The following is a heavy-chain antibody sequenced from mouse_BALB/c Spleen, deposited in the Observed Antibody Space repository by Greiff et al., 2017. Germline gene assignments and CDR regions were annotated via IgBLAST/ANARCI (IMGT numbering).Heavy chain of an antibody. CDR2: IDPANGNT. Sequence: AQLQQSGAELVKPGASVKLSCTASGFNIKDTYMHWVKQRPEQGLEWIGRIDPANGNTKYDPKFQGKATITADTSSNTAYLQLSSLTSEDTAVYYCARGDGNYPSFDYWGQGTTLTVSS. J-gene: IGHJ2*01. CDR1: GFNIKDTY. CDR3: ARGDGNYPSFDY. V-gene: IGHV14-3*02. D-gene: IGHD2-1*01.